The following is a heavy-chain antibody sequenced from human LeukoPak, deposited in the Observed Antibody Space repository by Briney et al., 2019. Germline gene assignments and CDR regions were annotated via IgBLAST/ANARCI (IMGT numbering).Heavy chain of an antibody. CDR1: GYSISSGYY. D-gene: IGHD3-10*01. J-gene: IGHJ6*03. V-gene: IGHV4-38-2*02. CDR3: ARGPHEARGDYYYYMDV. CDR2: IYHSGST. Sequence: SETLSLTCTVSGYSISSGYYWGWIRPPPGKGLEWIGIIYHSGSTYYNPSLKSRVTISVDTPKNQFSLKLSSVTAADTAVYYCARGPHEARGDYYYYMDVGGKGTTVTVSS.